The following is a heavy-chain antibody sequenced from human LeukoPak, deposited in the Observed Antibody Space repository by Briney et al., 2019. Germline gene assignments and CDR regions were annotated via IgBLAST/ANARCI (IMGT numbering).Heavy chain of an antibody. J-gene: IGHJ4*02. D-gene: IGHD2-2*02. Sequence: AGGSLRLSCAASGFTFSNGWMSWVRQAPGKGLEWVGRIKSKSERGTTDYAAPVKGRFTISRDGSTNTVYLHMNSLKTEDTAVYFCTSNLYCSTSSCYTLDNWGQGTLVAASP. V-gene: IGHV3-15*01. CDR3: TSNLYCSTSSCYTLDN. CDR1: GFTFSNGW. CDR2: IKSKSERGTT.